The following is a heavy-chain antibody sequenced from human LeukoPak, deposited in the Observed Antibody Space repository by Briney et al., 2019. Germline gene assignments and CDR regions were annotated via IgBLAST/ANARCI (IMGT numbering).Heavy chain of an antibody. CDR1: GGTFSIYA. V-gene: IGHV1-69*04. CDR3: ARENSGSRYYGSGSYYIPDY. J-gene: IGHJ4*02. D-gene: IGHD3-10*01. CDR2: IIPILGIA. Sequence: GASVKVSFKASGGTFSIYAISWVRQAPGQGLEWMGRIIPILGIANYAQKFQGRVTITADKSTSTAYMELSSLRSEDTAVYYCARENSGSRYYGSGSYYIPDYWGQGTLVTVSS.